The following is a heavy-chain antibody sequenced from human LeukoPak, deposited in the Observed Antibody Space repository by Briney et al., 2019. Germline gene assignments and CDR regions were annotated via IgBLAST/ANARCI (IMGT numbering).Heavy chain of an antibody. CDR2: IWHDGSHE. J-gene: IGHJ4*02. CDR3: AKDATEYGDSHFDW. D-gene: IGHD4-17*01. V-gene: IGHV3-33*06. CDR1: GFSFNSYG. Sequence: GRSLRLSCSASGFSFNSYGMHWVRQAPGKGLEWVVVIWHDGSHEYYADSEKGRFTISRDNSRNTVYLEMNSLRVEDTAVYYCAKDATEYGDSHFDWWGQGTLVTVSS.